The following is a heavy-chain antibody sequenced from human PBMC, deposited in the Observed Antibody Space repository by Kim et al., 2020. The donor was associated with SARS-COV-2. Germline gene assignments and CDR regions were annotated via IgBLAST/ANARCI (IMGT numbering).Heavy chain of an antibody. V-gene: IGHV3-11*01. Sequence: GGSLRLSCAASGFTFSDYYMSWIRQAPGKGLEWVSYISSSGSTIYYADSVKGRFTISRDNAKNSLYLQMNSLRAEDTAVYYCARSLYYYDSSGSRSVILDYWGQGTLVTVSS. J-gene: IGHJ4*02. CDR1: GFTFSDYY. CDR3: ARSLYYYDSSGSRSVILDY. CDR2: ISSSGSTI. D-gene: IGHD3-22*01.